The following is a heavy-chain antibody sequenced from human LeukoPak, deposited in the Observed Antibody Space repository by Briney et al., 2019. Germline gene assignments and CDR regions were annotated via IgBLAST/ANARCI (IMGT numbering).Heavy chain of an antibody. CDR1: GGSISSYY. CDR2: IYYSGST. CDR3: ARHRGYSSGWALDV. D-gene: IGHD6-19*01. Sequence: TSETLSLTCTVSGGSISSYYWSWIRQPPGKGLEWIGYIYYSGSTNYNPSLKSRVTISVDTSKNQFSLRLSSVTAADTAVYYCARHRGYSSGWALDVWGQGTTVTVSS. V-gene: IGHV4-59*08. J-gene: IGHJ6*02.